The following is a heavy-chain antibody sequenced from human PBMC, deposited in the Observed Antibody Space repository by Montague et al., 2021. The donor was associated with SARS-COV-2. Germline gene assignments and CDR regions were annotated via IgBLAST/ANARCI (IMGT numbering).Heavy chain of an antibody. CDR2: IYSGGSST. CDR3: VKGGYSPLTIFGVVRSHYYFDY. D-gene: IGHD3-3*01. V-gene: IGHV3-23*03. Sequence: SLRLSCAASGFTFSSYAMSWVRQAPGKGLEWVSVIYSGGSSTYYADSVKGRFTISRDNSKNTLYLQMNSLRAEDTAVYYCVKGGYSPLTIFGVVRSHYYFDYWGQGTLVTVSS. J-gene: IGHJ4*02. CDR1: GFTFSSYA.